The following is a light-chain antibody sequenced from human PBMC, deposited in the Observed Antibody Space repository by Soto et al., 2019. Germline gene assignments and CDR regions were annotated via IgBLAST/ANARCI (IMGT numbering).Light chain of an antibody. J-gene: IGKJ1*01. CDR2: GAS. CDR3: QQYSTYTPRT. V-gene: IGKV3-15*01. Sequence: EIVMTQSPATLSVSPGERATLSCRAGQNIHTNLAWYQQKPGQAPRLLFYGASTGATGLPARFSGSGSGTEFTLTISSLQPDDFATYYCQQYSTYTPRTFGQGTKVDIK. CDR1: QNIHTN.